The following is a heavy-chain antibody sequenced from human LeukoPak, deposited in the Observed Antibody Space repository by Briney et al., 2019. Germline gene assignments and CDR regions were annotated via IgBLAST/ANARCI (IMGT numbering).Heavy chain of an antibody. Sequence: SETLSLTCSVYGGSFTDYFWTWIRQSPGKGLEWIGEINDYTGDTKYNPSLNSRVSISLEKSKNQFSLKLSSVIAADTAVYYCARSPPAPKQFDYWGQGTLVTVSS. CDR3: ARSPPAPKQFDY. D-gene: IGHD2-2*01. V-gene: IGHV4-34*01. J-gene: IGHJ4*02. CDR1: GGSFTDYF. CDR2: INDYTGDT.